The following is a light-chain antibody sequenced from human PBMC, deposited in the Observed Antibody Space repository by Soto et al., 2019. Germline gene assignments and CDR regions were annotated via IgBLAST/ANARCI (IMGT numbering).Light chain of an antibody. CDR1: QSVSSY. V-gene: IGKV3-11*01. Sequence: EIVLTHSPATLSLSGGEIATLSCRASQSVSSYLAWYQQKPCQAPRLLIYDASNRATGIPARFSGSGSGTDFTLTISSLQSEDFAVYYCQQYNNLLTFGGGTKV. J-gene: IGKJ4*01. CDR3: QQYNNLLT. CDR2: DAS.